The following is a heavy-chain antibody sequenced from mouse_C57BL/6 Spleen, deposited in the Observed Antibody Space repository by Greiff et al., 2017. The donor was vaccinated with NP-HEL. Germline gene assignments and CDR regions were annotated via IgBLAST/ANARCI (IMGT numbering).Heavy chain of an antibody. Sequence: VHVKQSGAELVRPGASVKLSCTASGFNIKDYYMHWVKQRPEQGLEWIGRIDPADGDTEYAPKFQGKATMTADTSSNTAYLQLSSLTSEDTAVYYCAGHYDYDGDAYWGQGTLVTVSA. V-gene: IGHV14-1*01. J-gene: IGHJ3*01. CDR3: AGHYDYDGDAY. CDR2: IDPADGDT. CDR1: GFNIKDYY. D-gene: IGHD2-4*01.